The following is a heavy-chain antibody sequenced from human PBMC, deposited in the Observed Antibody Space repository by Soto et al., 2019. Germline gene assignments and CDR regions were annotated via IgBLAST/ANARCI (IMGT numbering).Heavy chain of an antibody. CDR2: IYHTGST. D-gene: IGHD6-13*01. Sequence: QVQLQELGPGLVKPSGTLSLTWGVSSASVSSCNWWNWVRQPPGKGLERIGEIYHTGSTNYNPSLKSRVTRSVDKSKNQFSLRLSSVTAADTAVYYCARVVVATYSSTFDPWGQGTLVTVSS. J-gene: IGHJ5*02. V-gene: IGHV4-4*02. CDR1: SASVSSCNW. CDR3: ARVVVATYSSTFDP.